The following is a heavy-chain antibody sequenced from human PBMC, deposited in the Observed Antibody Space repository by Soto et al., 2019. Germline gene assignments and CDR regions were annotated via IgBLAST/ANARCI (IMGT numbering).Heavy chain of an antibody. CDR1: SGSISTICYY. J-gene: IGHJ4*02. CDR3: ARRGSRLSVAVAAFDY. CDR2: ISYSGST. V-gene: IGHV4-39*02. D-gene: IGHD6-19*01. Sequence: PSETLSLTCSVSSGSISTICYYWGWIRQPPGTGLEWIGGISYSGSTYYNPSLKSRLTISVDTSKNHFSLKLTSVTAADTAVYFCARRGSRLSVAVAAFDYWSQGTLVTVSS.